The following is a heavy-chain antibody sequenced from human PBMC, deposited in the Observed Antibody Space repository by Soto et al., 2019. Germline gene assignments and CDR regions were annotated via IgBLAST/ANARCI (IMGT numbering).Heavy chain of an antibody. CDR3: ARGSAHIQVQTFDY. V-gene: IGHV3-21*01. D-gene: IGHD1-1*01. J-gene: IGHJ4*02. CDR1: GFTFSDYS. Sequence: EVLLVESGGGLVKSGGSLRVSCTASGFTFSDYSMHWVRQAPGKGLEWVSSISPTSGAIYYADSVKGRFTISRDNAKNSLFLQMNSLRAEDTAVYSCARGSAHIQVQTFDYWGQGTLVTVSS. CDR2: ISPTSGAI.